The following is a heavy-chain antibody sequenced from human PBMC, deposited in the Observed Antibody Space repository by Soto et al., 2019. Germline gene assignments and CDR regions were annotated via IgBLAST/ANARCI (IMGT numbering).Heavy chain of an antibody. V-gene: IGHV4-39*01. CDR1: GGSISSSSYY. CDR2: IYYSGST. CDR3: ARHRCSGGSCYKLNWFDP. J-gene: IGHJ5*02. D-gene: IGHD2-15*01. Sequence: SETLSLTCTVSGGSISSSSYYWGWIRQPPGKGLEWIGSIYYSGSTYYNPSLKSRVTISVDTSKNQFSLKLSSVTAADTAVYYCARHRCSGGSCYKLNWFDPWGQGTLVTVSS.